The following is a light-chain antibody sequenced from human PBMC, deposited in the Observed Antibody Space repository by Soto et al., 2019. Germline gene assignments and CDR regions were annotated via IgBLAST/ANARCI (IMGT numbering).Light chain of an antibody. V-gene: IGKV4-1*01. Sequence: DIVMTQSPDSLAVSLGERATINCKSSQSVFYISNNKNYLAWYQQKPGQPPRLLIYWASTRESGVPDRFSGSGSGTDFTLTISSLQAEDVAVYYCQQYYTTPWTFGQGTKV. CDR2: WAS. CDR3: QQYYTTPWT. J-gene: IGKJ1*01. CDR1: QSVFYISNNKNY.